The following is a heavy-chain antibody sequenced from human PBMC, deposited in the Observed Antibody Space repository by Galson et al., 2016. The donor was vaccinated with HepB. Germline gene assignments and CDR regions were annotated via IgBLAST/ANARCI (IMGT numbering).Heavy chain of an antibody. CDR1: TDSMSPYY. Sequence: SETLSLTCIVSTDSMSPYYWSWIRQSPGKRLEWIGYVFFLGNTTYHPSLERRVTISLDTTRKHFSPSLKSMTAADTAVYYCARHRGASFDAWGQGILVTVSS. CDR2: VFFLGNT. CDR3: ARHRGASFDA. J-gene: IGHJ5*02. V-gene: IGHV4-59*08.